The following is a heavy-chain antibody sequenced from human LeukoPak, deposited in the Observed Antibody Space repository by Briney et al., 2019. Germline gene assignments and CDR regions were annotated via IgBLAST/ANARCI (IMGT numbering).Heavy chain of an antibody. J-gene: IGHJ4*02. CDR2: INHSGST. D-gene: IGHD6-19*01. CDR1: GGSFSGYY. CDR3: ARDGSYSSGWYTGYYFDY. Sequence: SETLSLTCAVYGGSFSGYYWSWIRQPPGKGLEWIGEINHSGSTNYNPSLKSRVTISVDTSKNQFSLKLSSVTAADTAVYYCARDGSYSSGWYTGYYFDYWGQGTLVTVSS. V-gene: IGHV4-34*01.